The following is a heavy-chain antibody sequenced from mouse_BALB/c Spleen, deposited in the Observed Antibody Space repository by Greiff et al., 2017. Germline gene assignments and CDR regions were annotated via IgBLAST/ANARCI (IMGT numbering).Heavy chain of an antibody. J-gene: IGHJ4*01. Sequence: DVKLVESGGGLVKPGGSLKLSCAASGFTFSSYAMSWVRQSPEKRLEWVAEISSGGSYTYYPDTVTGRFTISRDNAKNTLYLEMSSLRSEDTAMYYSARKDYGSSYWAMDDWGQGSSVTVSS. CDR1: GFTFSSYA. CDR3: ARKDYGSSYWAMDD. D-gene: IGHD1-1*01. V-gene: IGHV5-9-4*01. CDR2: ISSGGSYT.